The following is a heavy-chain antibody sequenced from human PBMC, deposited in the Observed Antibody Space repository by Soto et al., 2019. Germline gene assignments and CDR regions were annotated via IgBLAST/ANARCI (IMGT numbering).Heavy chain of an antibody. J-gene: IGHJ4*02. V-gene: IGHV4-59*01. CDR3: ATSLSLSYYFAY. CDR1: GASISSYY. CDR2: IYYSGST. Sequence: SETLSLTCTVSGASISSYYWSWIRQPPGKGLEWIGYIYYSGSTNYNPSLKSRVTISEDTSKSQVSLKLSSVTAADTAVYYCATSLSLSYYFAYWGQGTLVTVSS.